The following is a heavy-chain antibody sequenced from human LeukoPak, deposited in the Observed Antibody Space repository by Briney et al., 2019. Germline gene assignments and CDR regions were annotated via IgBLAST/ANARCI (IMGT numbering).Heavy chain of an antibody. D-gene: IGHD3-10*01. CDR1: GGSISSSSYY. V-gene: IGHV4-39*07. CDR2: IYYTGST. Sequence: SQTLSLTCTVSGGSISSSSYYWAWIRQPPGKGLEWIGSIYYTGSTCYNPSLKSRGTISVDTSKNQFSLKLYSVTAADTAVYYCARDAMIRGVVWFDPWGQGTLVTVSS. J-gene: IGHJ5*02. CDR3: ARDAMIRGVVWFDP.